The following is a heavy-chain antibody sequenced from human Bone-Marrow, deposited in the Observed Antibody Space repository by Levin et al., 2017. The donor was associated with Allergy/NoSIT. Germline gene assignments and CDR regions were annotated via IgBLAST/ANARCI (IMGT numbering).Heavy chain of an antibody. J-gene: IGHJ4*02. CDR3: AREDGYVFDY. CDR2: IYYSGNT. Sequence: SETLSLTCSLSGGSISTGGFHWSWVRQRPGKGLEWIGYIYYSGNTYYNPSLQSRLSISIDTSKNQFSLRLTSVTAADAAVYYCAREDGYVFDYWGQGTLVTVSS. D-gene: IGHD5-24*01. V-gene: IGHV4-31*03. CDR1: GGSISTGGFH.